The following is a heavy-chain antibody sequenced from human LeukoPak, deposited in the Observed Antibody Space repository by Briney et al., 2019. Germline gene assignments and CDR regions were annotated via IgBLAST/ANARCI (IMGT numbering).Heavy chain of an antibody. CDR1: GGTFSSSA. Sequence: SVKVSCKASGGTFSSSAISWVRQAPGQGLEWMGRIIPIFGTANYAQKFQGRVTITTDESTSTAYMELSSLRSDDTAVYYCVSRGFGLGAFDIWGQGTMVTVSS. V-gene: IGHV1-69*05. J-gene: IGHJ3*02. CDR2: IIPIFGTA. D-gene: IGHD3-10*01. CDR3: VSRGFGLGAFDI.